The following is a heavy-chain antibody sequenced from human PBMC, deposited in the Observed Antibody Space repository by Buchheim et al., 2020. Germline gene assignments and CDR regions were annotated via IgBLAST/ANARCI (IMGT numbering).Heavy chain of an antibody. V-gene: IGHV4-59*01. CDR2: IYYSGST. J-gene: IGHJ6*02. CDR1: GGSISSYY. Sequence: QVQLQESGPGLVKPSETLSLTCTVSGGSISSYYWSWIRQPPGKGLEWIGYIYYSGSTNYNPSLKSRVTISVDTSKNQFSLKLSSVTAADTAVYYCAGGPGGDGYNYYYYGMDVWGQGTT. D-gene: IGHD5-24*01. CDR3: AGGPGGDGYNYYYYGMDV.